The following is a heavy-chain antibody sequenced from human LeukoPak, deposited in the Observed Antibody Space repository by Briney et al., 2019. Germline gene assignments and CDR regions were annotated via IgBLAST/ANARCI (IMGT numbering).Heavy chain of an antibody. V-gene: IGHV3-7*01. J-gene: IGHJ5*02. CDR3: ARDLSSGWYLKGWFDP. CDR2: IKQDGSEK. D-gene: IGHD6-19*01. CDR1: GFTFSSYW. Sequence: GGSLRLSCAASGFTFSSYWMSWVRQAPGKGLEWVANIKQDGSEKYYVDSVKGRFTISRDNAKNSLYLQMNSLRAEDTAVYYCARDLSSGWYLKGWFDPWGQGTLVTVSS.